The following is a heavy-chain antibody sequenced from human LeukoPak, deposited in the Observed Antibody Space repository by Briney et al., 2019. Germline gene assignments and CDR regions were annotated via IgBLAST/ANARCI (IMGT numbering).Heavy chain of an antibody. J-gene: IGHJ3*02. CDR1: GGSISSYY. D-gene: IGHD3-10*01. CDR3: ARSLYYYGSDSFDI. CDR2: IYYSGST. Sequence: SETLSLACTVSGGSISSYYWNWIRQPPGKGLEWIGYIYYSGSTNYNPSLKSRVSISVDTSKNQFSLKLSSVTAADTAVYYCARSLYYYGSDSFDIWGQGTMVTVSS. V-gene: IGHV4-59*01.